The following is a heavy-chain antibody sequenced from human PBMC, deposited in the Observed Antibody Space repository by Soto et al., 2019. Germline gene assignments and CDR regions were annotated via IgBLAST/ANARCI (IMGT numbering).Heavy chain of an antibody. CDR3: ARGQSVTSFGRDYYYGLDV. D-gene: IGHD3-10*01. CDR1: GGYFSDYY. CDR2: IKHSGST. J-gene: IGHJ6*02. Sequence: TSETLSLTCAVYGGYFSDYYWSWIRQPPGKGLEWIGEIKHSGSTNNNPSLKSRVTISVDTSNNQFYLKLSSVTAADTAVYYCARGQSVTSFGRDYYYGLDVWGQGTTVTVSS. V-gene: IGHV4-34*01.